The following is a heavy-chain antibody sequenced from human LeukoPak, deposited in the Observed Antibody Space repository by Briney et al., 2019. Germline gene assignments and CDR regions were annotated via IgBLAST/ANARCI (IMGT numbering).Heavy chain of an antibody. Sequence: ASVKVSCKASGGTFSSYGISWVRQAPGQGLEWMGGIIPIFGTPNYAQKFQGRVTMTRDTSTSTVYMELSSLRSEDTAVYYCARDVGNSNYYFYYGMDVWGQGTTVTVSS. CDR1: GGTFSSYG. D-gene: IGHD2/OR15-2a*01. CDR3: ARDVGNSNYYFYYGMDV. J-gene: IGHJ6*02. CDR2: IIPIFGTP. V-gene: IGHV1-69*05.